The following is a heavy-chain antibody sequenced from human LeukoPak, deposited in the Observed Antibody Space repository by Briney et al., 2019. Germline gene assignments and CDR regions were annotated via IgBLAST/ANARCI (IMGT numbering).Heavy chain of an antibody. J-gene: IGHJ4*02. CDR1: GGSLSGYY. D-gene: IGHD6-6*01. Sequence: SETLSLTCAVYGGSLSGYYWSWIRQPPGKGLEWIGEINHSGSTNYNPSLKSRVTISVDTSKNQFSLKLSSVTAADTAVYYCARDWDSSSFDYWGQGTLVTVSS. V-gene: IGHV4-34*01. CDR3: ARDWDSSSFDY. CDR2: INHSGST.